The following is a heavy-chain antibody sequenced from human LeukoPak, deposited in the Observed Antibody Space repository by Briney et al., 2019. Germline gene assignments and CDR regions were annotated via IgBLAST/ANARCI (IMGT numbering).Heavy chain of an antibody. D-gene: IGHD1-20*01. V-gene: IGHV3-7*01. CDR2: IKHAGSEK. J-gene: IGHJ4*02. CDR3: ARSFLTGITEVYFDY. Sequence: GGSLRLSCAASGFTFSSYWMSWVRQAPGKGLEWVANIKHAGSEKYYVDSVKGRFTISRDNAKNSLYLQMNSLRAEDTAVYYCARSFLTGITEVYFDYWGQGTLVTVSS. CDR1: GFTFSSYW.